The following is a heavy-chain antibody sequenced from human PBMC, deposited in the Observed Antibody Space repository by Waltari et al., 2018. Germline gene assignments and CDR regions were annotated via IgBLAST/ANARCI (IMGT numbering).Heavy chain of an antibody. J-gene: IGHJ4*02. CDR1: EFTFRPSI. CDR2: MSYDGFSK. D-gene: IGHD2-2*01. V-gene: IGHV3-30*01. CDR3: AREGGTSGYSGFVDY. Sequence: VESGGGVVQPGGSLRLSCATPEFTFRPSIIHWVRQAPGKGLEGVSAMSYDGFSKYYADSVKGRFTIARDKSKNTVYLEINSLRPEDTAVYYCAREGGTSGYSGFVDYWGQGTQVTVSS.